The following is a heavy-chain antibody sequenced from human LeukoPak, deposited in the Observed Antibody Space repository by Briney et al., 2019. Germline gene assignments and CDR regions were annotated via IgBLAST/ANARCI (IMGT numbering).Heavy chain of an antibody. Sequence: SQTLSLTRTVSGGSISSYYWSWIRQPPGKGLEWIGYIYYSGSTNYNPSLKSRVTISVDTSKNQFSLKLSSVTAADTAVYYCARSRYCSGGSCYQDAFDIWGQGTMVTVSS. D-gene: IGHD2-15*01. CDR1: GGSISSYY. J-gene: IGHJ3*02. CDR2: IYYSGST. CDR3: ARSRYCSGGSCYQDAFDI. V-gene: IGHV4-59*08.